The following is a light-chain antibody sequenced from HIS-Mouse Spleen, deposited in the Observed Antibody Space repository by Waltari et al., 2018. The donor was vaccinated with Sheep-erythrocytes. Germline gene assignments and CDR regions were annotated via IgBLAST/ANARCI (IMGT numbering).Light chain of an antibody. CDR1: SRDVGGYTY. V-gene: IGLV2-11*01. Sequence: QSALTQPRSVSGSPGQSVPLSFTGTSRDVGGYTYLSWYQQHPGKAPKLMIYDVSKRPSGVPDRFSGSKSGNTASLTISGLQAEDEADYYCCSYAGSYNYVFGTGTKVTVL. J-gene: IGLJ1*01. CDR2: DVS. CDR3: CSYAGSYNYV.